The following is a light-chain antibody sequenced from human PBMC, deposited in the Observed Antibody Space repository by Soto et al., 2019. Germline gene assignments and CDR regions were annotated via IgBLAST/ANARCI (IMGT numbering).Light chain of an antibody. CDR3: SSYATSNTLA. J-gene: IGLJ2*01. CDR2: EVS. Sequence: SALTQPASVSGSPGQSITISCTGTSSDVGRYNYVSWYQQHPGKAPKLMIFEVSNRPSGVSNRFSGSKSGNTASLTISGLQAEDEADYYCSSYATSNTLAFGAGTKLTVL. V-gene: IGLV2-14*01. CDR1: SSDVGRYNY.